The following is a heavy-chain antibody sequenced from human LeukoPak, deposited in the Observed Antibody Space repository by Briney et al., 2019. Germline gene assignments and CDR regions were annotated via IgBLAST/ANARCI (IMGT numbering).Heavy chain of an antibody. D-gene: IGHD3-3*01. CDR3: AKVPDEWPGAFDI. J-gene: IGHJ3*02. V-gene: IGHV3-30*02. Sequence: GGSLRLSCAASGFTFSSYGMHWVRQAPGKGLEWVAFIRYEGSNKYYADSVKGRFTISRDNSKNTLYLQMNGLRAEDTAVYYCAKVPDEWPGAFDIWGQGTMVTVSS. CDR2: IRYEGSNK. CDR1: GFTFSSYG.